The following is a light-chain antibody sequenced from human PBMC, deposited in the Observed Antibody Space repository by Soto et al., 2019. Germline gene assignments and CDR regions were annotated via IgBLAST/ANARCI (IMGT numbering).Light chain of an antibody. CDR1: QSINTW. CDR2: KAS. J-gene: IGKJ2*01. Sequence: DIQMTQSPSTLSASVGDRVTITCRASQSINTWVAWYQQRPGKAPKLLIYKASTLQSGVPSSISRSGSWTEFTLTITSLQPDDFATYYCQQYNSYSLTFGQGTKLEIK. CDR3: QQYNSYSLT. V-gene: IGKV1-5*03.